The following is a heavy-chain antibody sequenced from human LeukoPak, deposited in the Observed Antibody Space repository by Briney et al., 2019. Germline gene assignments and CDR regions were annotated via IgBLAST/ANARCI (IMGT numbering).Heavy chain of an antibody. CDR1: GFTFSSYE. J-gene: IGHJ5*02. CDR2: IRSSGSTI. V-gene: IGHV3-48*03. D-gene: IGHD2-2*01. CDR3: ARVNQDIVVVPAAMCWFDP. Sequence: QPGGSLRLSCAASGFTFSSYEMNWVRQAPGKGLEWVSYIRSSGSTIYYADSVKGRFTISRDNAKNSLYLQMNSLRAEDTAVYYCARVNQDIVVVPAAMCWFDPWGQGTLITVSS.